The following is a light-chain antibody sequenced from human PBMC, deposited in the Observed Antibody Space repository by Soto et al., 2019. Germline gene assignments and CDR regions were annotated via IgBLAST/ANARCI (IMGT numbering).Light chain of an antibody. J-gene: IGLJ2*01. CDR1: GGSIASNY. CDR2: ADD. Sequence: NFMLTQPHSVSESPGKTVTISCAGSGGSIASNYVQWYQQRPGSAPTPVIYADDQRPSGVPDRFSGSLDISSNSASLTISGLTTEDEADYYCQSYGATHVVFGGGTKLTVL. CDR3: QSYGATHVV. V-gene: IGLV6-57*02.